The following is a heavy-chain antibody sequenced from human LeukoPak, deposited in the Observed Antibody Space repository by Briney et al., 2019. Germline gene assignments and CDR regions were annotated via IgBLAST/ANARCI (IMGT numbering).Heavy chain of an antibody. Sequence: SETLTLTCTVSGGSISSYYWSWIRQPPGKGLEWIGYIYYSGSTNYNPSLKSRVTISVDTSKNQFSLKLSSVTAADTAVYYCARHRDRSVVTDYWGQGTLVTVSS. CDR3: ARHRDRSVVTDY. V-gene: IGHV4-59*08. J-gene: IGHJ4*02. D-gene: IGHD4-23*01. CDR2: IYYSGST. CDR1: GGSISSYY.